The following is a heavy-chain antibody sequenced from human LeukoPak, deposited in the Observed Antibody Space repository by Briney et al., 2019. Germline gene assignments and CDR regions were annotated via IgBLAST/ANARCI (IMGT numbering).Heavy chain of an antibody. Sequence: SETLSFTCTVSGGSISSGSYYWSWIRQPAGKGLEWIGRIYTSGSTNYNPSLKSRVTISVDTSKNQFSLKLSSVTAADTAAYYCARGGDYGDYEGYWGQGTLVTVSS. J-gene: IGHJ4*02. V-gene: IGHV4-61*02. D-gene: IGHD4-17*01. CDR1: GGSISSGSYY. CDR2: IYTSGST. CDR3: ARGGDYGDYEGY.